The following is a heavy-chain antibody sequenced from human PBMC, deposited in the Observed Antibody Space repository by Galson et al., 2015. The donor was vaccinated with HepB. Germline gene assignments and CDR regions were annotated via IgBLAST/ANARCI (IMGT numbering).Heavy chain of an antibody. J-gene: IGHJ4*02. V-gene: IGHV3-30-3*01. Sequence: SLRLSCAASGFTFSSYAMHWVRQAPGKGLEWVAVISYDGSNKFYADSVKGRFTISRDNSKNTLYLQMNSLRAEDTAVYYCARVKGLLRFLEWFFDYWGQGTLVTVSS. CDR1: GFTFSSYA. CDR2: ISYDGSNK. D-gene: IGHD3-3*01. CDR3: ARVKGLLRFLEWFFDY.